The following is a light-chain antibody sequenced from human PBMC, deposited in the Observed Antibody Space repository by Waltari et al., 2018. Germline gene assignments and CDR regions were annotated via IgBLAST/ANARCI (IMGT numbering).Light chain of an antibody. V-gene: IGKV3-11*01. J-gene: IGKJ1*01. CDR3: QQYYSTPPT. Sequence: EVVLTQSPATLSLSPGERATLSCRASQSVDRYLAWYQQKPGQAPRLLIYDTFFRATGIPARFSGSGSGTDFTLTISSLQAEDVAVYYCQQYYSTPPTFGQGTKVEIK. CDR2: DTF. CDR1: QSVDRY.